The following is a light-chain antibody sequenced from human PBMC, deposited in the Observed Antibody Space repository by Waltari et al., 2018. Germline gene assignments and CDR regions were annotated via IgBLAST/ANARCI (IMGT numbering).Light chain of an antibody. V-gene: IGKV3-15*01. CDR2: GAS. J-gene: IGKJ3*01. CDR1: QSVSSN. Sequence: EIVMTQSPATLSVSPGERATLSCRASQSVSSNLAWYQQKPGQAPRLLISGASTRATGIPARFSGSGSGTEFTLTISSLQSEDFAVYYCQQYNNWPRITFGPGTKVDIK. CDR3: QQYNNWPRIT.